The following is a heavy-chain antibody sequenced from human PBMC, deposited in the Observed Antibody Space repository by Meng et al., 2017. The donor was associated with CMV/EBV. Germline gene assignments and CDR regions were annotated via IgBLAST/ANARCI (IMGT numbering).Heavy chain of an antibody. V-gene: IGHV3-23*01. CDR3: AKLRRDYIYYYYGMDV. CDR1: GFTFSSYA. J-gene: IGHJ6*02. Sequence: GGSLRLSCAASGFTFSSYAMGWVRQAPGKGLEWVSAISGSGGSTYYADSVKGRFTISRDNSKNTLYLQMNSLRAEDTAVYYCAKLRRDYIYYYYGMDVWGQGTTVTVSS. CDR2: ISGSGGST. D-gene: IGHD4/OR15-4a*01.